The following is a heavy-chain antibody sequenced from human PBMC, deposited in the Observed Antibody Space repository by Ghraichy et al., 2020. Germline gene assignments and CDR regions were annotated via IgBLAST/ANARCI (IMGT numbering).Heavy chain of an antibody. CDR2: ISGSGGST. J-gene: IGHJ6*03. V-gene: IGHV3-23*01. Sequence: GGSLRLSCAASGFTFSSYAMSWVRQAPGKGLEWVSAISGSGGSTYYADSVKGRFTISRDNSKNTLYLQMNSLRAEDTAVYYCAKVFRGNYYYYMDVWGKGTTVTVSS. D-gene: IGHD3-10*01. CDR1: GFTFSSYA. CDR3: AKVFRGNYYYYMDV.